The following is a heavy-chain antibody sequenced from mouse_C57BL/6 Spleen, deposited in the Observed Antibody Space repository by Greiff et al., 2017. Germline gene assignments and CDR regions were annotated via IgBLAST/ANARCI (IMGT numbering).Heavy chain of an antibody. CDR3: ARNYYSTRYFDV. Sequence: EVQRVESGPELVKPGASVKIPCKASGYTFTDYNMDWVKQSHGKSLEWIGDINPNNGGTIYNQKFKGKATLTVDKSSSTAYMELRSLTSEDTSVYYCARNYYSTRYFDVWGTGTTVTVSS. V-gene: IGHV1-18*01. CDR1: GYTFTDYN. CDR2: INPNNGGT. J-gene: IGHJ1*03. D-gene: IGHD2-5*01.